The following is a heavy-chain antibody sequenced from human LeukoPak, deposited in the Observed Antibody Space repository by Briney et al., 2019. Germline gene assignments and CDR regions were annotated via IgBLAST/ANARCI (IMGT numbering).Heavy chain of an antibody. V-gene: IGHV1-2*02. CDR1: GYTFIGYY. Sequence: ASVKVSCKASGYTFIGYYMHWVRQAPGQGLEWMGWINANSGGTNYAQKFQGRVTMTRDTSISTAYMELSRLRSDDTAVYYCAREEGSSGWYIYFDYWGQGTLVTVSS. J-gene: IGHJ4*02. D-gene: IGHD6-19*01. CDR2: INANSGGT. CDR3: AREEGSSGWYIYFDY.